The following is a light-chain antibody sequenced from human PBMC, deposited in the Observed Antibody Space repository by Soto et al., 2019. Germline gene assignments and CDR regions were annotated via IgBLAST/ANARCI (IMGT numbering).Light chain of an antibody. CDR1: SRDVGGYNY. CDR2: DVS. Sequence: QSALTQPASVSGSPGQSITISCTGTSRDVGGYNYVSWYQQHPGKAPKLMIYDVSNRPSGVSNRFSGSKSGNTASLTISGLQAEDEADYYCSSYTSSSTPGVFGGGTQLTVL. V-gene: IGLV2-14*01. J-gene: IGLJ2*01. CDR3: SSYTSSSTPGV.